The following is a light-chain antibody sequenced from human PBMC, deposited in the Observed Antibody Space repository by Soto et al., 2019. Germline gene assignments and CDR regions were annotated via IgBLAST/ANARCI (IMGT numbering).Light chain of an antibody. CDR2: GAS. V-gene: IGKV3-15*01. Sequence: ETVMTQSPATLSVSAGERATLSCGASQSVSTNLAWYQQKPGQVPRLLIYGASTRASDIPARFSGSGSGTEFTLTIDSLQSEDFAVYYCQQYNEWPLTFGGGTKVEIE. CDR1: QSVSTN. CDR3: QQYNEWPLT. J-gene: IGKJ4*01.